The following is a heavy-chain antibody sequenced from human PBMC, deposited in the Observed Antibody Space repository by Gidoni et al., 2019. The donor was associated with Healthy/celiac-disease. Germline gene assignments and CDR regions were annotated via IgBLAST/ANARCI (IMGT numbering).Heavy chain of an antibody. J-gene: IGHJ5*02. Sequence: QLQLQESGPGLVKPSETLSLTCTVSGGSISSSSYYWGWIRQPPGKGLEWIGSIYYSGSTYYNPSLKSRVTISVDTSKNQFSLKLSSVTAADTAVYYCATLRYSYAFDPWGQGTLVTVSS. CDR1: GGSISSSSYY. V-gene: IGHV4-39*01. CDR3: ATLRYSYAFDP. D-gene: IGHD5-18*01. CDR2: IYYSGST.